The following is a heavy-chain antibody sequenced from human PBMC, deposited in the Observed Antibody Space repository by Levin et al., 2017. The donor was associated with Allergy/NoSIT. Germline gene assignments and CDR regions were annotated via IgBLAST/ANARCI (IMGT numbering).Heavy chain of an antibody. CDR2: ISPSGDST. D-gene: IGHD3-3*01. J-gene: IGHJ3*02. Sequence: GESLKISCAASGFSFSNYAMSWVRQAPGKGLEWVSAISPSGDSTHYADSVKGRFTISRDNSKNTLYVQMNSLRAEDTAVYYCARAKSYYDFWSGYYMGDAFDIWGQGTMVTVSA. CDR3: ARAKSYYDFWSGYYMGDAFDI. V-gene: IGHV3-23*01. CDR1: GFSFSNYA.